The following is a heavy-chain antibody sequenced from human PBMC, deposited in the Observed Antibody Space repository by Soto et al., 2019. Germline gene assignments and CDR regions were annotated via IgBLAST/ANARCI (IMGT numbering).Heavy chain of an antibody. CDR3: ARDPLWGTAMVLWYFDL. V-gene: IGHV3-30-3*01. D-gene: IGHD5-18*01. J-gene: IGHJ2*01. CDR1: GFTFNNYA. CDR2: ISYDGSNK. Sequence: GGSLRLSCAASGFTFNNYAMHWVRQAPGMGLEWVALISYDGSNKYYADSVKGRFTISRDNSKNTLYLQMNSLRAEDTAVYYCARDPLWGTAMVLWYFDLWGRGTLVTVS.